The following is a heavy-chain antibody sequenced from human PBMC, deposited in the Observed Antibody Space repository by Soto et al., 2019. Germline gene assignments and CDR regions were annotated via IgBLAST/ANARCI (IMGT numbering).Heavy chain of an antibody. D-gene: IGHD4-17*01. V-gene: IGHV4-59*08. J-gene: IGHJ4*01. CDR2: IYYSGST. CDR1: GGSISSYY. CDR3: ARQDTRHGDSDY. Sequence: SETLSLTCTVSGGSISSYYWSWIRQPPGKGLEWIGYIYYSGSTNYNPSLKSRVTISVDTSKNQFSLKLSSVTAADTAVYYCARQDTRHGDSDYWGAGIRVTVSS.